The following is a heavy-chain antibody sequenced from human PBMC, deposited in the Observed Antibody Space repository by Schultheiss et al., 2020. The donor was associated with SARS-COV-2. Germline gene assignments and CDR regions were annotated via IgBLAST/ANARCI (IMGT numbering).Heavy chain of an antibody. V-gene: IGHV3-38-3*01. Sequence: GGSLRLSCAASGFTVSCNEMSWVRQAPGKGLEWVSWFSGGSTYYADSVKGRFTISRDNSKNTLYLQMNSLRAEDTAVYYCARDTRPRTHYYYYMDVWGKGTTVTVSS. CDR1: GFTVSCNE. CDR3: ARDTRPRTHYYYYMDV. D-gene: IGHD1-14*01. J-gene: IGHJ6*03. CDR2: FSGGST.